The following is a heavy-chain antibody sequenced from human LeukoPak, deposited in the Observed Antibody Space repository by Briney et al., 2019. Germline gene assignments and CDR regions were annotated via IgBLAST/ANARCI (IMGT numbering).Heavy chain of an antibody. CDR3: ARVWRGYYGSGSPTFDY. CDR1: GGSISSGGYY. J-gene: IGHJ4*02. Sequence: TPSETLSLTCTVSGGSISSGGYYWSWIRQHPGKGLEWIGYIYYSGSTYYNPSLESRVTISVDTSKNQFSLKLSSVTAADTAVYYCARVWRGYYGSGSPTFDYWGQGTLVTVSS. D-gene: IGHD3-10*01. V-gene: IGHV4-31*03. CDR2: IYYSGST.